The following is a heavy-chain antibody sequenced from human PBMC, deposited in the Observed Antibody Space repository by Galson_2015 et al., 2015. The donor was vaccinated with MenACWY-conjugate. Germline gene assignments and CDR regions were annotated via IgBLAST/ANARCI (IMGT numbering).Heavy chain of an antibody. V-gene: IGHV5-51*01. J-gene: IGHJ4*02. Sequence: QSGAEVKKPGESLKISCEGSGYSFTTYWIGWVRQMPGKGLEWMGIIYPGDSDTRYSPSFQGQVTISADKSINTAYLQWSSLKASDSAMYYCARQLHTYGVYHYWGQGTLVTVSS. D-gene: IGHD5-18*01. CDR1: GYSFTTYW. CDR2: IYPGDSDT. CDR3: ARQLHTYGVYHY.